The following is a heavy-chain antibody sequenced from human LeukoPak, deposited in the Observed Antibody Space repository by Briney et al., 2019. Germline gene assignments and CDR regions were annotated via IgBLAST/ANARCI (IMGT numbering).Heavy chain of an antibody. CDR1: SGSISNHY. D-gene: IGHD3-3*02. V-gene: IGHV4-59*11. J-gene: IGHJ4*02. CDR2: IYYTGGT. CDR3: ARGTIFDFDY. Sequence: PSETLSLTCTVSSGSISNHYWHWIRQPPGKGLEWIGYIYYTGGTNYNPSLESRLSISLGPSKNQFSLSLSSVTATDTAVFYCARGTIFDFDYWGQGTLVTVSS.